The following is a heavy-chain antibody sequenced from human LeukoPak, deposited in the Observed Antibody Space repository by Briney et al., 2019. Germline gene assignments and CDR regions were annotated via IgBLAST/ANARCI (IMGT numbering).Heavy chain of an antibody. J-gene: IGHJ1*01. CDR2: ISSSGSTI. CDR3: ARRDYAAWIGG. CDR1: GFTISDYY. V-gene: IGHV3-11*04. D-gene: IGHD4/OR15-4a*01. Sequence: AAGSLRLSCAASGFTISDYYMSWIRQAPGKGLEWVSYISSSGSTIYYADSVKRRFTISRDNAKISLYLQMNSVRAEDTGVYYCARRDYAAWIGGWGKGTLV.